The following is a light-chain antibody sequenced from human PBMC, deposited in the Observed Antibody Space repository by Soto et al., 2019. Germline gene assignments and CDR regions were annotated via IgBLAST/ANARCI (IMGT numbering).Light chain of an antibody. CDR3: QQYYSPPLT. V-gene: IGKV3-20*01. J-gene: IGKJ4*01. CDR2: GAS. CDR1: QSVSSSY. Sequence: EIVLTQSPGTLSLSPGERATLSCRATQSVSSSYLARYQQKPGQAHRLLIYGASSRATGIPDRFGGSGSGTDFSLTISRLEPDDFEVYDWQQYYSPPLTFGGGTKVEIK.